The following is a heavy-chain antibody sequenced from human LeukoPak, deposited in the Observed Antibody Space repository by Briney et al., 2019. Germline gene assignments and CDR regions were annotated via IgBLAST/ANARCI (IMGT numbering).Heavy chain of an antibody. CDR1: GYSFSKYW. J-gene: IGHJ4*02. V-gene: IGHV5-51*01. Sequence: GESLKISCKASGYSFSKYWIGWVRQMPGKGLEWMGIIYPGDSGTRYSPSSEDQVTISVDKSNSVAYLQWSSLKASDTAMYYCARLFRNWSDGGVDQWGLGTRVTVSS. CDR3: ARLFRNWSDGGVDQ. CDR2: IYPGDSGT. D-gene: IGHD1-1*01.